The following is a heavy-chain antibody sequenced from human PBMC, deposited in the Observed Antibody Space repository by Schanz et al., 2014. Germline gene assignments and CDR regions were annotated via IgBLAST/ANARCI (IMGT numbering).Heavy chain of an antibody. Sequence: VQLVESGGGVVQPGRSLRLSCAAYGFTLSSYAMHWVRQGTGKGLEWVSTIGYLGDTYYPDSVRSRFTISRDRFQNTLYHRMSSLRAEDTAVYYCARPRCDYGEVDYWGRGTLVTVSS. D-gene: IGHD4-17*01. V-gene: IGHV3-13*01. CDR3: ARPRCDYGEVDY. CDR2: IGYLGDT. J-gene: IGHJ4*02. CDR1: GFTLSSYA.